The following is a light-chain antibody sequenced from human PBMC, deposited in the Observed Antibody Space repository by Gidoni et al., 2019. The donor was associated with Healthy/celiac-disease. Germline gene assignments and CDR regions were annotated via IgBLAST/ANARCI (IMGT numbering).Light chain of an antibody. Sequence: IQIAQSPSTLSASVGDRVTITCRASQSSSSWLAWYQQKPGKAPKLLIYKASSFESGGPSRFSGSGAGTEFTLTISSLQPDDFATNYCQQYNSNPFTFGPGTKVDIK. V-gene: IGKV1-5*03. CDR3: QQYNSNPFT. CDR2: KAS. CDR1: QSSSSW. J-gene: IGKJ3*01.